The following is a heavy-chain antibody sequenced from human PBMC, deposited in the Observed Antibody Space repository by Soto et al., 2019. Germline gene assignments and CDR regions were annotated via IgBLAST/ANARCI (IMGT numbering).Heavy chain of an antibody. J-gene: IGHJ6*03. D-gene: IGHD2-21*01. Sequence: QVQLQQWGAGLLKPSETLSLTCAVYGGSFSGYYWSWIRQPPGKGLEWIGEINHSGSTNYNPSLKSRVTISVDTSKNQFSLKLSSVTAADTAVYYCAHGDFEADMDVWGKGTTVTVSS. CDR1: GGSFSGYY. CDR3: AHGDFEADMDV. CDR2: INHSGST. V-gene: IGHV4-34*02.